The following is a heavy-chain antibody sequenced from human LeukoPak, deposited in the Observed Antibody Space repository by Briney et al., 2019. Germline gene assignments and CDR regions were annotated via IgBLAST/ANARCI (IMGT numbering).Heavy chain of an antibody. Sequence: SQTLSPACTVYGGSISSSSYYWGWLREPPGKGLEWFGSIYHTGVTHYNPSPNSPVTISVDTSKNQYSLKLSSVTAADTAVYYCARGRPSGSDWDRGHADYWGQGTLVTVSS. D-gene: IGHD1-26*01. CDR3: ARGRPSGSDWDRGHADY. V-gene: IGHV4-39*07. CDR2: IYHTGVT. CDR1: GGSISSSSYY. J-gene: IGHJ4*02.